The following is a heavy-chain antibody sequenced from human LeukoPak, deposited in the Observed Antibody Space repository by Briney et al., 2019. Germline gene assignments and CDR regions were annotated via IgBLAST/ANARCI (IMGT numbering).Heavy chain of an antibody. CDR3: ARGGSTSYYYYYLDV. D-gene: IGHD2-2*01. V-gene: IGHV4-4*07. J-gene: IGHJ6*03. CDR2: IYTSGST. Sequence: SETLSLTGTVSGGSISSYYWSWIRQPAGKGLEWIGRIYTSGSTNYNPSLKSRVTMSVDTSKNQFSLKLSSVTAADTAVYYCARGGSTSYYYYYLDVWGKGTTVTVSS. CDR1: GGSISSYY.